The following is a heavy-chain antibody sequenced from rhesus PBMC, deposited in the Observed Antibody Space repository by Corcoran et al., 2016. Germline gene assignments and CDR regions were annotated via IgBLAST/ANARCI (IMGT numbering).Heavy chain of an antibody. J-gene: IGHJ6*01. CDR2: IRSKAYGGPA. D-gene: IGHD4-23*01. CDR3: TRESTVTAYYCGLDS. V-gene: IGHV3-153*02. Sequence: EVQLVESGGGLVEPGGSLRLSCAASGFTFSDYAIEWVRQAPGKGLEWVGFIRSKAYGGPAEYAASVKGTVTISRDDSKNTAYLQMSSLKTEYTAVYYCTRESTVTAYYCGLDSWGQGVVVTVSS. CDR1: GFTFSDYA.